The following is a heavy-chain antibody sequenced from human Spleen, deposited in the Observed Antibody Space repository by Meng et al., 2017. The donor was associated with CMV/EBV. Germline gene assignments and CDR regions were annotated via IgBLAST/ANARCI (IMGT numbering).Heavy chain of an antibody. CDR1: GFTFDDYG. D-gene: IGHD6-13*01. J-gene: IGHJ5*02. Sequence: SGFTFDDYGMSWVRQGPGKGLEWVSGISGNGGSTGYADSVKGRFTISRDDSKNTAYLQMNSLKTEDSAVYYCTRPVSPAAGNLWFDPWGQGTLVTVSS. V-gene: IGHV3-20*03. CDR3: TRPVSPAAGNLWFDP. CDR2: ISGNGGST.